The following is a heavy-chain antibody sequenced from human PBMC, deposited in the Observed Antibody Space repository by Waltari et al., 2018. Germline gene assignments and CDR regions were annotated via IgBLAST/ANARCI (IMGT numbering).Heavy chain of an antibody. CDR1: GGASSSDY. D-gene: IGHD5-12*01. CDR2: IYTSGST. J-gene: IGHJ4*02. Sequence: QVQLQESGPGLVQPSETLSLTCPVSGGASSSDYWRWIRPPAGKGLEWIGRIYTSGSTNYNPSLKSRVTMSVDTSKNQFSLKLSSVTAADTAVYYCARTPQYSGYDYLDYWGQGTLVTVSS. CDR3: ARTPQYSGYDYLDY. V-gene: IGHV4-4*07.